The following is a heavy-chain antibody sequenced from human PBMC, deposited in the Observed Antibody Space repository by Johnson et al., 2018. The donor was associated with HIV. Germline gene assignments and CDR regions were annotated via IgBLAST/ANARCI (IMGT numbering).Heavy chain of an antibody. CDR2: ISYDGSNK. V-gene: IGHV3-30-3*01. D-gene: IGHD1-1*01. Sequence: VQLVESGGGVVQPGRSLRLSCAASGFTFSSYAMHWVRQAPGKGLEWVAVISYDGSNKYYADSVKGRFTISRDNSKNTLYLHMNTLRVEDTAVYYCATPTGSDAFDVWGQGTLVTVSS. J-gene: IGHJ3*01. CDR1: GFTFSSYA. CDR3: ATPTGSDAFDV.